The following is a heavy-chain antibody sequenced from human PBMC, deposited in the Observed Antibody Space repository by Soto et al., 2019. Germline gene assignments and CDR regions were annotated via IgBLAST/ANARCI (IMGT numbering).Heavy chain of an antibody. CDR3: AHRVLRTVFGLVMTTAIYFDF. D-gene: IGHD3-3*01. J-gene: IGHJ4*02. Sequence: QITLNESGPTQVKPRQTLTLTCTFSGFSLTTSGVGVGWIRQSPGKAPEWLALIYWDDDKRYSPSLKSRLTITKDTSKIQVVLTMADLDPADTATYYCAHRVLRTVFGLVMTTAIYFDFWGQGTPVAVSS. CDR2: IYWDDDK. CDR1: GFSLTTSGVG. V-gene: IGHV2-5*02.